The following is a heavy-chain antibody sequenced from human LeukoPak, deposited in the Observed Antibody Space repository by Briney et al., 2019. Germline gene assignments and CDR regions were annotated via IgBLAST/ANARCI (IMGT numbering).Heavy chain of an antibody. J-gene: IGHJ4*02. CDR1: GGSFSGYY. CDR2: INHSGST. V-gene: IGHV4-34*01. D-gene: IGHD3-10*01. Sequence: SETLSLTCAVYGGSFSGYYWSWIRQPPGKGLEWIGEINHSGSTNYNSSLKSRVTISVDTSKNQFSLKLSSVTAADTAVYYCARGITMVRGVTHYYFDYWGQGTLVTVSS. CDR3: ARGITMVRGVTHYYFDY.